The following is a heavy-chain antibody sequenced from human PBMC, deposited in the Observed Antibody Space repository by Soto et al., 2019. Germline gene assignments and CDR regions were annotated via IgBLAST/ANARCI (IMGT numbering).Heavy chain of an antibody. J-gene: IGHJ4*02. Sequence: EVQLLESGGGLVQPGGSLRLSCAASGFTFRSYAMTWVRQAPGEGLEWVSVITNSGDDTLHADSVKGRFTISRDNSKNTLYLQMNSLRVEDTAIYYCASPNCGGDCYEADYWGQGTLVTVSS. CDR3: ASPNCGGDCYEADY. D-gene: IGHD2-21*02. V-gene: IGHV3-23*01. CDR1: GFTFRSYA. CDR2: ITNSGDDT.